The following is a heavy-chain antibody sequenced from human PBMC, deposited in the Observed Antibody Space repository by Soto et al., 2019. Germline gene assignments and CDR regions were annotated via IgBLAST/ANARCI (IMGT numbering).Heavy chain of an antibody. D-gene: IGHD3-22*01. CDR1: CGSLYGYY. CDR2: INHSGST. Sequence: SAALSLPCTVFCGSLYGYYWSLILKPPGKGLEWIGEINHSGSTNYNPSLKSRVTIPVDTSKNQFSLKLSSLTAADTAVYYCASSRASHRNYDSSGYALKRGAFDIWGQGTMVTVS. CDR3: ASSRASHRNYDSSGYALKRGAFDI. V-gene: IGHV4-34*01. J-gene: IGHJ3*02.